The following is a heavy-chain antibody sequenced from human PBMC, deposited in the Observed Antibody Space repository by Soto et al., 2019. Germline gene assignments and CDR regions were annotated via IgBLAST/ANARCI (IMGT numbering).Heavy chain of an antibody. CDR3: AHTWGLPCAY. CDR2: IYWNDEK. V-gene: IGHV2-5*01. D-gene: IGHD3-16*01. CDR1: GFSLSTTGVG. Sequence: QITLKEAGHTLVEPTQTLTLTCTYSGFSLSTTGVGGGWIRQPSGKALEWLESIYWNDEKRYSPSLKNRFTLTSDISKSQVVLKMTNMDPVDTATYYCAHTWGLPCAYWGQGTLVIVSS. J-gene: IGHJ4*02.